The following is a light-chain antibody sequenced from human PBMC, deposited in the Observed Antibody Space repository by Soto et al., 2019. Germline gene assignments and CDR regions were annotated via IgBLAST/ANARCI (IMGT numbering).Light chain of an antibody. CDR3: QQYDNWWT. J-gene: IGKJ1*01. V-gene: IGKV3-15*01. CDR2: GAS. Sequence: EIVMTQSPATLSVSPGERATLSCRASQSVTSNLAWYQKKPGQAPRLLIYGASTRATGIPARFSGSGSGTDFTLNISSLQSEDFAVYYCQQYDNWWTFGQGTRVEIK. CDR1: QSVTSN.